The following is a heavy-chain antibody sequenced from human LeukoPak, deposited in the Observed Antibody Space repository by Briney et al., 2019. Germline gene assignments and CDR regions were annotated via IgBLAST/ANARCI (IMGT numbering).Heavy chain of an antibody. J-gene: IGHJ4*02. CDR1: GYTFTSYG. CDR2: IIPIFGTA. V-gene: IGHV1-69*13. D-gene: IGHD4-17*01. Sequence: ASVKVSCKASGYTFTSYGISWVRQAPGQGLEWMGGIIPIFGTANYAQKFQGRVTITADESTSTAYMELSSLRSEDTAVYYCARSDPDYGDYAPDYWGQGTLVTVSS. CDR3: ARSDPDYGDYAPDY.